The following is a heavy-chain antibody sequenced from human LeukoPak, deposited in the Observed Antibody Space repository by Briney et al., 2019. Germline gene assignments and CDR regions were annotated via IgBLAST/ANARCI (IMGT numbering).Heavy chain of an antibody. Sequence: PGGSLRLSCAASGFTSSSYWMSWVRQAPGKGLEWVANIKQDGSEEYYVDSVKGRFTISRDNAKNSLYLQMNSLRAEDTAVHYCARVVGENSYYYYNYYGMDVWGQGTTVTVSS. V-gene: IGHV3-7*01. CDR1: GFTSSSYW. CDR3: ARVVGENSYYYYNYYGMDV. CDR2: IKQDGSEE. J-gene: IGHJ6*02. D-gene: IGHD5-18*01.